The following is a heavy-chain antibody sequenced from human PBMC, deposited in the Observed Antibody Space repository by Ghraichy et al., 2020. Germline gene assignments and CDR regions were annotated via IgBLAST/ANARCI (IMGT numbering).Heavy chain of an antibody. Sequence: SQTLSLTCTVSGGSISSSSHYWGWIRQPPGKGLEWIDYISYSGSTSYSPSLKSRVTISVDTSKNQFSLKLSSVTAADTAVYYCARLYDFWSGYLRDDDGGYWGQGTLVTVSS. CDR2: ISYSGST. V-gene: IGHV4-39*01. CDR3: ARLYDFWSGYLRDDDGGY. J-gene: IGHJ4*02. CDR1: GGSISSSSHY. D-gene: IGHD3-3*01.